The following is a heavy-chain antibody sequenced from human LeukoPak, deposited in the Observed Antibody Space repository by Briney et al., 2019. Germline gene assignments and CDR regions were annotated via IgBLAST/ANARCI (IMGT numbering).Heavy chain of an antibody. V-gene: IGHV1-2*02. CDR2: INPNSGGT. J-gene: IGHJ4*02. Sequence: ASVKVSCKASGYTFTGYYMHWVRQAPGQGLEWMTWINPNSGGTNYAQKFQGRVTMTRDTSISTAYMELSRLRSDDTAVYYCARGHTYYYDSSGYPFDYWGQGTLVTVSS. CDR1: GYTFTGYY. D-gene: IGHD3-22*01. CDR3: ARGHTYYYDSSGYPFDY.